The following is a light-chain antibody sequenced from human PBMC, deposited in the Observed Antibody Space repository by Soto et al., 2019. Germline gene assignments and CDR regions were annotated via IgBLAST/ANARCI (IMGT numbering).Light chain of an antibody. Sequence: QSALTQPPSASGSPRQSVTFSCTGTSSDVGAYNYVSWYQQHPGKAPKLMIYEVSKRPSGVPDRFSGSKSGNTASLTVSGLQAEDEADYYCSSYAGSNNFVVFGGGTKVTVL. J-gene: IGLJ2*01. CDR2: EVS. CDR1: SSDVGAYNY. V-gene: IGLV2-8*01. CDR3: SSYAGSNNFVV.